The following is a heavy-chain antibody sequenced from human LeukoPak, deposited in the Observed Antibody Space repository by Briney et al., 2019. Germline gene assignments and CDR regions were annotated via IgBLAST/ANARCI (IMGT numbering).Heavy chain of an antibody. J-gene: IGHJ6*03. CDR2: ISWNSGSI. D-gene: IGHD3-10*01. V-gene: IGHV3-9*01. Sequence: PGRSLRLSCAASGFTFDDYAMHWVRQAPGKGLEWVSGISWNSGSIGYADSVKGRFTISRDSAKNSLYLQMNSLRAEDTALYYCAKDGLRGSGRHHMDVWGKGTTVTISS. CDR1: GFTFDDYA. CDR3: AKDGLRGSGRHHMDV.